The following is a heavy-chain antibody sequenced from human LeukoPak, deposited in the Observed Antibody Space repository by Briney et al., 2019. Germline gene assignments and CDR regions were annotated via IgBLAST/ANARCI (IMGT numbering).Heavy chain of an antibody. V-gene: IGHV1-18*01. CDR2: ISAYNGNT. CDR1: GYTFTSYD. D-gene: IGHD2-15*01. CDR3: ARVLGYCSGGSCFYNWFDP. Sequence: GASVKVSCKASGYTFTSYDISWVRQAPGQGLEWMGWISAYNGNTNYAQKLQGRVTMTTDTSTSTAYMELRSLRSDDTAVYYCARVLGYCSGGSCFYNWFDPWGQGTLVTVSS. J-gene: IGHJ5*02.